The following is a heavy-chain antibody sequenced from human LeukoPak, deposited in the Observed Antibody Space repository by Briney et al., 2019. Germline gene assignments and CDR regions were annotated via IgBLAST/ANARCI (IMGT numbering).Heavy chain of an antibody. D-gene: IGHD2-2*02. J-gene: IGHJ4*02. CDR2: INPNSGGT. V-gene: IGHV1-2*02. CDR3: LKNYCSTNTCYTGHFDY. Sequence: GASVKVSCKASGYTFTGYYMHWVRQAPGQGLEWMGWINPNSGGTNYAQKFQGRVTLTRDTSISTAYMELSRLRSDDTAVYYCLKNYCSTNTCYTGHFDYWGQGALVTVSS. CDR1: GYTFTGYY.